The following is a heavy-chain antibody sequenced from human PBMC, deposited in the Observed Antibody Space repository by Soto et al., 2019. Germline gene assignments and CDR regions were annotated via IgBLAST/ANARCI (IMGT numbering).Heavy chain of an antibody. CDR3: ARGSGWRVDP. Sequence: QVQLQESGPGLVKPSGTLSLTCAVSGDSFRNNDWWSWVRQPPGKGLEWIGEIYQGGTTNYNPSLKSRVNISVDTSKSQFSLNLSSVTAADTAVYYCARGSGWRVDPWGQGTLVTVSS. CDR2: IYQGGTT. D-gene: IGHD2-15*01. CDR1: GDSFRNNDW. J-gene: IGHJ5*02. V-gene: IGHV4-4*02.